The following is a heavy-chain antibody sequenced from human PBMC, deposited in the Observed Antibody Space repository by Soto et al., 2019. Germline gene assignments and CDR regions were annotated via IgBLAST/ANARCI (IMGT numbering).Heavy chain of an antibody. CDR2: IYDGGIT. Sequence: QVQVQESGPGLVKPSETLSLTCTVSGGSIRNVNYCWSWVRQSPDKGLEWIGHIYDGGITYNNPSLNSRVTISINTSKNQFSLRLSAVTATDKDVDYCARGPPGDKFDPWGQGILVTVSS. V-gene: IGHV4-30-4*01. CDR3: ARGPPGDKFDP. CDR1: GGSIRNVNYC. J-gene: IGHJ5*02. D-gene: IGHD3-16*01.